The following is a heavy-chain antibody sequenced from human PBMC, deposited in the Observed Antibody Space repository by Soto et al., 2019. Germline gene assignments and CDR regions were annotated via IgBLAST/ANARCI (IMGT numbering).Heavy chain of an antibody. D-gene: IGHD2-15*01. J-gene: IGHJ4*02. CDR3: MLGSGRKDFDY. V-gene: IGHV4-39*01. CDR2: IYYSGST. Sequence: SETLSLTCTVSGGSITSSSYYWGWIRQPPGKGLEWIGNIYYSGSTYYNPSLKSRVTISVDTSKNQFSLKLSSVTAADTAVYYCMLGSGRKDFDYWGQGTLVTVS. CDR1: GGSITSSSYY.